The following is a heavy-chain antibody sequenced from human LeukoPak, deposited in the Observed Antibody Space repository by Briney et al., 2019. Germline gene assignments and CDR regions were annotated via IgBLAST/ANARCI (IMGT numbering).Heavy chain of an antibody. J-gene: IGHJ6*04. CDR1: GFTFSSYS. Sequence: GGSLRLSCAASGFTFSSYSMNWVRQAPGKGLEWVSSISSSSSYIYYADSVKGRFTISRDNAKNSLYLQMNSLRAEDTAVYYCARDRHTYYYGMDVWGKGTTVTVSP. CDR3: ARDRHTYYYGMDV. CDR2: ISSSSSYI. V-gene: IGHV3-21*01.